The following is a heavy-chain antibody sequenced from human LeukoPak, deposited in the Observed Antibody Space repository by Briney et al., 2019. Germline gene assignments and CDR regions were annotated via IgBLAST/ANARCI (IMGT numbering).Heavy chain of an antibody. CDR1: GFSFSNYA. CDR2: ISSNGGST. CDR3: AREGY. Sequence: RGSLRLSCAASGFSFSNYAMHWVRQAPGKGLEYVSTISSNGGSTYYANSVKGRFTISRDNSKNTLYLQMGSLRAEDMAVYYCAREGYWGQGTLVTVSS. J-gene: IGHJ4*02. V-gene: IGHV3-64*01.